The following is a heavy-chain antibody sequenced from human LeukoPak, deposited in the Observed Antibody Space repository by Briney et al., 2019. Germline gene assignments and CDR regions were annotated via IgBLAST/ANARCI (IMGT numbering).Heavy chain of an antibody. J-gene: IGHJ6*03. CDR3: TRLNPEPYCGGDCSNYYYYYMDV. CDR1: GFTFSGSA. CDR2: IRSTANGYAT. D-gene: IGHD2-21*02. Sequence: GGSLRLSCAASGFTFSGSALHWVRQASGKGLEWVGRIRSTANGYATAYAASVKGRFTISRDDSKNTAYLQMNSLKTEDTAVYYCTRLNPEPYCGGDCSNYYYYYMDVWGKGTTVTVSS. V-gene: IGHV3-73*01.